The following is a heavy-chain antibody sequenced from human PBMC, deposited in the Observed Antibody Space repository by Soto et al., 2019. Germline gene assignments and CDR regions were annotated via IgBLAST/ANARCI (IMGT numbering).Heavy chain of an antibody. D-gene: IGHD4-17*01. CDR2: SIPLPAKP. CDR3: ARGLFGDSGY. V-gene: IGHV1-69*01. J-gene: IGHJ4*02. CDR1: GGNLSGYG. Sequence: QVQLEQPATVVKKPGSSVKVSCKASGGNLSGYGVSWVRQAPGQGLEWMGGSIPLPAKPQYNQTFQGRLIFSVDESTATVYMELSGLTSEDTAVYYCARGLFGDSGYWGQGTLVTVSS.